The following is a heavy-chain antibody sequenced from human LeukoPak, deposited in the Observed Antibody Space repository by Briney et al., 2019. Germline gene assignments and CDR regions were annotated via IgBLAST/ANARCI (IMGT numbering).Heavy chain of an antibody. Sequence: GGSLRLSCAASGFTFSSYAMTWIRQAPGKGLEWVSSISGSGGSTYYADSVKGRFTISRDNSGNMLFLQMNSLRADDTAVYYCAKDLVVGALDYWGQGTLVTVSS. D-gene: IGHD1-26*01. CDR2: ISGSGGST. CDR3: AKDLVVGALDY. J-gene: IGHJ4*02. V-gene: IGHV3-23*01. CDR1: GFTFSSYA.